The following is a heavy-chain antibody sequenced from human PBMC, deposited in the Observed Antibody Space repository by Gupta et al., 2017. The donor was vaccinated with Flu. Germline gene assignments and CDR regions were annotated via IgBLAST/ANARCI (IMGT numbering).Heavy chain of an antibody. Sequence: SWVRQAPGQGLEWMGGIITIFGTANYAQKFQGRVTITADESTSTAYMELSSLRSEETAVYYCATSHVLRYCARRSYGMDVWGQGTTVTVSS. CDR2: IITIFGTA. D-gene: IGHD3-9*01. J-gene: IGHJ6*02. V-gene: IGHV1-69*01. CDR3: ATSHVLRYCARRSYGMDV.